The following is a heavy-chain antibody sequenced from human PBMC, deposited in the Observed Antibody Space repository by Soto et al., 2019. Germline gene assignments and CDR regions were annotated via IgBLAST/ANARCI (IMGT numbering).Heavy chain of an antibody. Sequence: QVQLVQSGVEVKKPGASVNVSCKASGYTFTIYGIAWVRQAPGQGLEWMGWISGYNGNRNYVEKFKGRLTMTTDTSTSPAYMDLSRLRSDDTAVYYCAKIAGFGIVLGGKGLDPWGQGPLVIVSS. CDR3: AKIAGFGIVLGGKGLDP. V-gene: IGHV1-18*01. J-gene: IGHJ5*02. CDR1: GYTFTIYG. CDR2: ISGYNGNR. D-gene: IGHD3-3*01.